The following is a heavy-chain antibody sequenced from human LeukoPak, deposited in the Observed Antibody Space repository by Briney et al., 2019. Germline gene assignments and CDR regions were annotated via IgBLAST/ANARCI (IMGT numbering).Heavy chain of an antibody. CDR3: ARVGLSSGWSDYYYYMDV. CDR2: LSGSYGST. J-gene: IGHJ6*03. V-gene: IGHV3-23*01. CDR1: GFTFRNYA. D-gene: IGHD6-19*01. Sequence: PGGSLRLSCAASGFTFRNYAMSWVRQAPGKGLEWVSTLSGSYGSTYYADSVKGRFTISRDSAKSTLYLQMNSLRAEDTAVYYCARVGLSSGWSDYYYYMDVWGKGATVIVSS.